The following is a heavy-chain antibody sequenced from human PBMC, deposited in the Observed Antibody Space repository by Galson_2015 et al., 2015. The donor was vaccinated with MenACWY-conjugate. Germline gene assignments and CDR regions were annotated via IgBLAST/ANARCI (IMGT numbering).Heavy chain of an antibody. CDR2: IKSNTGGGTT. V-gene: IGHV3-15*01. CDR3: TSLIFNQGIGDFDY. J-gene: IGHJ4*02. Sequence: SLRLSCAASGFTFSTSAMTWVRQAPGKGLEWVGRIKSNTGGGTTDYAAPVKGRFTISRDDSKNTLYLQMNSLKTEDTAVYYCTSLIFNQGIGDFDYWGQGTLVTVSS. CDR1: GFTFSTSA. D-gene: IGHD3/OR15-3a*01.